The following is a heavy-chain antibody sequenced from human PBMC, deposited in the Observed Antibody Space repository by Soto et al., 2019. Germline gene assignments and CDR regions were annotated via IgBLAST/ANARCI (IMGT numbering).Heavy chain of an antibody. Sequence: GGSLRLSCVASGFTFSDYYMTLIRQAPGKGLEFISYISRESRTIYCIYSVKGRFSVSRYKAENSMYLQMDSLRAEDTALYFCASYLSGGALAQDLDYGGQGTQVPVSS. D-gene: IGHD2-15*01. J-gene: IGHJ4*02. CDR3: ASYLSGGALAQDLDY. CDR1: GFTFSDYY. V-gene: IGHV3-11*01. CDR2: ISRESRTI.